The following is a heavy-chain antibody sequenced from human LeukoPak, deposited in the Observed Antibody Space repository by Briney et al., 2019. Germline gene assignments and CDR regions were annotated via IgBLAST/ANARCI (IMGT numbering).Heavy chain of an antibody. Sequence: PGGSLRLSCAASGFTFSSYWMSWVRQAPGKGLEWVANIKQDGSDKYYVDSVKGRFTISRDNAKNSLYLQMNSLRVEDAAVYYCARDWSPYDYWGQGTLVTVSS. J-gene: IGHJ4*02. CDR1: GFTFSSYW. CDR3: ARDWSPYDY. V-gene: IGHV3-7*01. CDR2: IKQDGSDK.